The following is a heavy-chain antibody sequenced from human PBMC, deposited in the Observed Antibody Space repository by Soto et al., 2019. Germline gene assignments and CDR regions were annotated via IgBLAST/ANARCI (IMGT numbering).Heavy chain of an antibody. CDR3: ARDGALRGFDV. V-gene: IGHV4-30-2*01. D-gene: IGHD1-26*01. Sequence: QLQLQESGSRLVKPSQTLSLTCTVSGDSISSGGYSWSWIRQPPGKGLEWVGYIDRSGSTYYNPPLQSRVTISIDRSSHQFSLSLASVNAADTACDYFARDGALRGFDVWGPGNTVTVSS. J-gene: IGHJ6*02. CDR2: IDRSGST. CDR1: GDSISSGGYS.